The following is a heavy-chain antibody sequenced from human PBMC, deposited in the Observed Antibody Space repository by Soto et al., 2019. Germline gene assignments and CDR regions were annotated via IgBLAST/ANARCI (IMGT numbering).Heavy chain of an antibody. V-gene: IGHV3-9*01. Sequence: EVQLVESGGGLVQPGRSLRLSCVASGFIFDDFDMNWVRQVPGKGLEWVSHITWNSGTTGYADSVKGRFTISRVNAEKSIYLQLNSRGVKDTGFYYCAKDLGGGGYSGVWGKGTRVIISS. CDR2: ITWNSGTT. D-gene: IGHD3-16*01. CDR3: AKDLGGGGYSGV. CDR1: GFIFDDFD. J-gene: IGHJ6*04.